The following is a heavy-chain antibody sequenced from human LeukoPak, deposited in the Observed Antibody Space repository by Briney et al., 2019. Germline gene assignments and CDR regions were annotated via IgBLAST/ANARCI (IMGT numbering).Heavy chain of an antibody. Sequence: PSETLSLTCTVSGGSNYWTWIRQAPGKGLEWIAYIHYSRSPHYNPSLRSRVTISIDTSKNQLSLKLNSVTAADTAVYYCARHSNWNGGVDWFDPWGQGTQVTVSS. D-gene: IGHD1-20*01. CDR3: ARHSNWNGGVDWFDP. J-gene: IGHJ5*02. CDR1: GGSNY. CDR2: IHYSRSP. V-gene: IGHV4-59*08.